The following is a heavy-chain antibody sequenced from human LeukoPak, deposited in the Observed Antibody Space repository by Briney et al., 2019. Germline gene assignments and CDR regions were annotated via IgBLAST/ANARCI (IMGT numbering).Heavy chain of an antibody. CDR1: GGSISSYY. CDR3: ASFTHSSGSLYFDY. D-gene: IGHD6-19*01. CDR2: IYYSGST. J-gene: IGHJ4*02. Sequence: PSETLSLTCTVSGGSISSYYWSWIRQPPGKGLEWIGYIYYSGSTNYNPSLKSRVTISVDTSKNQFSLKLSSVTAADTAVYYCASFTHSSGSLYFDYWGQGTLVTVSS. V-gene: IGHV4-59*01.